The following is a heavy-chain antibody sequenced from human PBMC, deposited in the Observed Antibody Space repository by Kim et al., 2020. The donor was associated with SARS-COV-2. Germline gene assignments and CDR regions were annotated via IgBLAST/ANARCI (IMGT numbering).Heavy chain of an antibody. CDR1: GGSISSGGYY. V-gene: IGHV4-31*03. CDR3: ARGHLGDYEYFDY. CDR2: IYYSGST. Sequence: SETLSLTCTVSGGSISSGGYYWSWIRQHPGKGLEWIGYIYYSGSTYYNPSLKSRVTISVDTSKNQFSLKLSSVTAADTAVYYCARGHLGDYEYFDYWGQGALVTVSS. J-gene: IGHJ4*02. D-gene: IGHD4-17*01.